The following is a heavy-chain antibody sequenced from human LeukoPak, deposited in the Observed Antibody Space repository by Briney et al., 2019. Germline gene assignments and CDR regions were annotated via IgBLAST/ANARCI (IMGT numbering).Heavy chain of an antibody. V-gene: IGHV3-48*03. CDR3: ARDRVNWNDGFDP. CDR2: ISSSGSSI. CDR1: GFTFSTYE. J-gene: IGHJ5*02. D-gene: IGHD1-20*01. Sequence: PGGSLRLSCAASGFTFSTYEMNWVRQAPGNGLEWVSYISSSGSSIYYADSVKGRFTISRGNAKNSLYLQMNSLRAEDTAVYYCARDRVNWNDGFDPWGQGTLVTVSS.